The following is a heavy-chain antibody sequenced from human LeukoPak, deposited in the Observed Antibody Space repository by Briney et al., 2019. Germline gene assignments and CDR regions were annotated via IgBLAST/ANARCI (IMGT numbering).Heavy chain of an antibody. D-gene: IGHD5-12*01. CDR1: GGSLSTYS. V-gene: IGHV4-59*01. CDR2: IYNGGTT. CDR3: ARDTTVASGMEY. J-gene: IGHJ4*02. Sequence: SETLSLTCSVSGGSLSTYSWTRVRQSPGKRLEWIGSIYNGGTTNYNPPLKSRGTISTDTAKNQFSLRLRSVSAADTAIYYCARDTTVASGMEYWGQGTLVSVSS.